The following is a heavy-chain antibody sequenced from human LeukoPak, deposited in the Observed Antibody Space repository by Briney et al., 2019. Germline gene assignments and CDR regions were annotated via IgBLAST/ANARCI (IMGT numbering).Heavy chain of an antibody. V-gene: IGHV3-48*04. CDR2: ISSSSSTI. CDR3: ARDLYEVTEPLVDY. D-gene: IGHD2-21*02. J-gene: IGHJ4*02. CDR1: GFTFSSYS. Sequence: GGSLRLSCAASGFTFSSYSMNWVRQAPGKGLEWVSYISSSSSTIYYADSVKARFTISRDNAKNSLFLQMYSLRAEDTAVYYCARDLYEVTEPLVDYWGQGTLVTVSS.